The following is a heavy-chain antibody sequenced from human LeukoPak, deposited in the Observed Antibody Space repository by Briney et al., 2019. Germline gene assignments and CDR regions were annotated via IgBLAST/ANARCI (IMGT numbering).Heavy chain of an antibody. J-gene: IGHJ4*02. D-gene: IGHD6-19*01. CDR1: GFTFSSYS. CDR3: ARHGPWGSGWYDY. CDR2: ISSSGTYV. Sequence: GGSLRLSCAASGFTFSSYSMNWVRQAPGKGLEWVSSISSSGTYVYYADSVKGRFTISRDNAKNSLSLQMNSLRADDAAVYYCARHGPWGSGWYDYWGLGTLVTVSS. V-gene: IGHV3-21*01.